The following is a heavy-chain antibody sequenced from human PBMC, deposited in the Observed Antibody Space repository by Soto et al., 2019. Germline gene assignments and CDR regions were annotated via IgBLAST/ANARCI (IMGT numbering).Heavy chain of an antibody. CDR3: ARGRVMTTVVTGAFDI. Sequence: QVQLVQSGAEVKKPGSSVKVSCKASGGTFSSYAISWVRQAPGQGLEWMGGIIPIFGTANYAQKFQGRVTITADASTSTAYMELSSLRSEDTAVYYCARGRVMTTVVTGAFDIWGQGTMVTVSS. D-gene: IGHD4-17*01. CDR1: GGTFSSYA. CDR2: IIPIFGTA. J-gene: IGHJ3*02. V-gene: IGHV1-69*12.